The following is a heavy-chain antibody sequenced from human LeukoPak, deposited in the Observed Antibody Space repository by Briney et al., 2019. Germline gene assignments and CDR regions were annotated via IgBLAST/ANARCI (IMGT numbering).Heavy chain of an antibody. CDR3: ARFSGFTGIAAAGENDY. CDR2: INPSSGST. D-gene: IGHD6-13*01. V-gene: IGHV1-46*01. J-gene: IGHJ4*02. Sequence: GASVKVSCKASGYTFTSYYMHWVRQAPGQGLEWMGIINPSSGSTSYAQKFQGRVTMTRDTSTSTVYMELSRLRSEDTAVYYCARFSGFTGIAAAGENDYWGQGTLVTVSS. CDR1: GYTFTSYY.